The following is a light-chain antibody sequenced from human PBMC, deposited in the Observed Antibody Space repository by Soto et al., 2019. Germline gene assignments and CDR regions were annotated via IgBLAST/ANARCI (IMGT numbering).Light chain of an antibody. V-gene: IGLV1-44*01. CDR3: AAWDDSLNGYV. J-gene: IGLJ1*01. CDR2: STN. Sequence: QSVLTQSPSASGTPGQSVTISSSKGSSNLGGNTVNWYQQLPGTAPKLPIYSTNQRPSGVPPRFPGSKSGTSASLAISGLQSEDEADYYCAAWDDSLNGYVFGTGTKVTVL. CDR1: SSNLGGNT.